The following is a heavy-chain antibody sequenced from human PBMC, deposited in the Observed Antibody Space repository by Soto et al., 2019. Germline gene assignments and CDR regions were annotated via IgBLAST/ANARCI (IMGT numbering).Heavy chain of an antibody. CDR1: GFTFSDYT. CDR3: ARAVTRDFDY. CDR2: ISYDETSK. Sequence: QVQLVESGGGVVQPGRSLRLSCAASGFTFSDYTIHWVRQAPGKGLEWVALISYDETSKYYADSVKGRFTISRDNSKNTLYLQMNSLRAEDTAVYYCARAVTRDFDYWGQGTLVTVS. J-gene: IGHJ4*02. D-gene: IGHD4-17*01. V-gene: IGHV3-30-3*01.